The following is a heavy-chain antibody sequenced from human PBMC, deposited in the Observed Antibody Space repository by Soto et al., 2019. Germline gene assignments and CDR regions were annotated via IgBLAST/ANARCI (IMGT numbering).Heavy chain of an antibody. D-gene: IGHD5-18*01. CDR2: IYWNDDK. V-gene: IGHV2-5*01. Sequence: QINLKEFGSTPGKPTTTPNLNRTLPGVPPRPRWVGVGWIPQPPGKAPEWLALIYWNDDKRYSPSLKSRLTITKDTSKNQVVLTMTNMDPVDTATYYCAHSIMGYSYGYYFDYWGQGTLVTVSS. J-gene: IGHJ4*02. CDR3: AHSIMGYSYGYYFDY. CDR1: GVPPRPRWVG.